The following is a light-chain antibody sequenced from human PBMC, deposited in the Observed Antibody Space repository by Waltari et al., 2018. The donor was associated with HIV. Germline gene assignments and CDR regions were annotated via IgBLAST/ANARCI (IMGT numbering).Light chain of an antibody. V-gene: IGLV2-8*01. CDR3: SSYAGSHNFVV. CDR1: SSEVGGSNY. J-gene: IGLJ2*01. Sequence: QSALTQPPSASGSPGQSVTTSCTGTSSEVGGSNYVSWYQQHPGKAPKVRFYDVSKRPSGVPYRFSGSNSGNTASLTVSGLQAEDEADYYCSSYAGSHNFVVFGGGTKLTVL. CDR2: DVS.